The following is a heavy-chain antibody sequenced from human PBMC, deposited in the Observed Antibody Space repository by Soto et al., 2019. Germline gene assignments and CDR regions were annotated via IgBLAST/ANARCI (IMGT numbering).Heavy chain of an antibody. J-gene: IGHJ3*02. Sequence: EVQLVESGGGLVQPGGSLRLSCAASGFTFSSYWMSWVRQAPGQGLGWVANIKQDGSEKYYVDSVKGRFTISRDNAKNSLYLQMNSLRAEDTAVYYCARAPKWGIVVVTPDAFDIWGQGTMVTVSS. D-gene: IGHD2-21*02. V-gene: IGHV3-7*01. CDR2: IKQDGSEK. CDR1: GFTFSSYW. CDR3: ARAPKWGIVVVTPDAFDI.